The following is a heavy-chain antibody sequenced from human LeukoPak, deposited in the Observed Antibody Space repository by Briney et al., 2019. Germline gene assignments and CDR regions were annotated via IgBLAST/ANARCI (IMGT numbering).Heavy chain of an antibody. J-gene: IGHJ4*02. V-gene: IGHV3-7*03. CDR1: GFTFSSYW. Sequence: GGSLRLSCAASGFTFSSYWMSWVRQAPGKGLEWVARIKEEGSEKYYVDSVKGQFTISRDNVKNSLYLQMNSLRAEDTAVYYCARGGYQYGNYWGQGTLVTVSS. CDR2: IKEEGSEK. CDR3: ARGGYQYGNY. D-gene: IGHD2-15*01.